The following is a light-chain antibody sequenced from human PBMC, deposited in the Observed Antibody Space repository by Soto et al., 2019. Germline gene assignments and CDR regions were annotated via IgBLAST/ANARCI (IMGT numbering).Light chain of an antibody. J-gene: IGKJ2*01. V-gene: IGKV3-20*01. CDR2: GAS. CDR1: QSVSSY. Sequence: EIVLTQSPGTLSLSPGERAFLSCGASQSVSSYLAWYQQKPGQAPRLVIYGASKRATGIPDRVSGSGSGTDFTLTISRLEPEDFAVYYCQQYESSPYTFGQGTKLEIK. CDR3: QQYESSPYT.